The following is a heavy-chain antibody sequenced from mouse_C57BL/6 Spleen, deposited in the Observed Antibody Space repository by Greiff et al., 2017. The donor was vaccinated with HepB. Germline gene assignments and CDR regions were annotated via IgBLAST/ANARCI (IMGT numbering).Heavy chain of an antibody. Sequence: EVQGVESGEGLVKPGGSLKLSCAASGFTFSSYAMSWVRQTPEKRLEWVAYISSGGDYIYYADTVKGRFTISRDNARNTLYLQMSSLKSEDTAMYYCTRRDGNFPMDYWGQGTSVTVSS. D-gene: IGHD2-1*01. J-gene: IGHJ4*01. CDR2: ISSGGDYI. V-gene: IGHV5-9-1*02. CDR3: TRRDGNFPMDY. CDR1: GFTFSSYA.